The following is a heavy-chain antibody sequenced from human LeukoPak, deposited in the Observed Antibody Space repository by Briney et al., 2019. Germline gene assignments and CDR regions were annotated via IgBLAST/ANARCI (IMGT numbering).Heavy chain of an antibody. V-gene: IGHV1-8*01. D-gene: IGHD3-22*01. Sequence: ASVKVSCKASRYTFTSYDINWVREAAGQGLEWMGWMNPNTGRTGFAQKFQGRLTMTRDTSISTAYMELSSLRSEDTAVYYCARLSQTPDYYSSGGYYYLGYWGQGTPVTVSS. CDR3: ARLSQTPDYYSSGGYYYLGY. CDR1: RYTFTSYD. CDR2: MNPNTGRT. J-gene: IGHJ4*02.